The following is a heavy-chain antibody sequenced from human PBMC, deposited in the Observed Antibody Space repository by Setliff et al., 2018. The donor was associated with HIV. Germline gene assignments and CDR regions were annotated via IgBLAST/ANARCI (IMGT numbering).Heavy chain of an antibody. CDR3: SRVRNGYGYDVFDV. J-gene: IGHJ3*01. CDR1: GFTFGDYA. V-gene: IGHV3-49*04. D-gene: IGHD6-25*01. Sequence: SLRLSCGASGFTFGDYALSWVRQAPGKGLEWVGLIRSRSFGGTTQFAASVRGRFSISRDDSKTSAYLEMSSLRTEDTAVYYCSRVRNGYGYDVFDVWGQGTLVTVSS. CDR2: IRSRSFGGTT.